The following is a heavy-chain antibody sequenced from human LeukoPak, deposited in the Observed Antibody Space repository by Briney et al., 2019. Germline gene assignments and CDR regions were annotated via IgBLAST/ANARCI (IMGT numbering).Heavy chain of an antibody. CDR3: ARGAKDSSGYYFGY. D-gene: IGHD3-22*01. CDR1: GYTFTSYD. CDR2: MNPNSSNT. J-gene: IGHJ4*02. V-gene: IGHV1-8*01. Sequence: ASVKVSCKASGYTFTSYDINWVRQATGQGLEWMGWMNPNSSNTGYAQKFQGRVTMTRNTSISTAYMELSSLRSEDTAVYYCARGAKDSSGYYFGYWGQGTLVTVSS.